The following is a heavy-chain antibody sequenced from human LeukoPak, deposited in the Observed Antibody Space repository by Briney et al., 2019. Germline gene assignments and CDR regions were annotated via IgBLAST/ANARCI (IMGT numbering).Heavy chain of an antibody. J-gene: IGHJ4*02. CDR2: ISGYNGNT. D-gene: IGHD4-17*01. Sequence: ASVKVSCKASGYTFTSYGISWVRQAPGQGLEWMGWISGYNGNTNYAQKFQGRVTMTTDTPTSTAYMELRSLRSDDTAVYYCARVHRGDYAKNCDCWGQGTLVTVSS. CDR3: ARVHRGDYAKNCDC. CDR1: GYTFTSYG. V-gene: IGHV1-18*01.